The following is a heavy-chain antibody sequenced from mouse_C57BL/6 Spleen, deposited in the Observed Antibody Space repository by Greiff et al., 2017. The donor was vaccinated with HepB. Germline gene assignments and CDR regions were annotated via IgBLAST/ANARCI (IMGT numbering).Heavy chain of an antibody. Sequence: VQLQQSGTVLARPGASVKMSCKTSGYTFTSYWMHWVKQRPGQGLEWIGAIYPGNSDTSYNQKFKGKAKLTAVTSASTAYMELSSLTNEDSAVYYCTRKGIYYGSSGGYYFDYWGQGTTLTVSS. CDR3: TRKGIYYGSSGGYYFDY. V-gene: IGHV1-5*01. CDR1: GYTFTSYW. J-gene: IGHJ2*01. CDR2: IYPGNSDT. D-gene: IGHD1-1*01.